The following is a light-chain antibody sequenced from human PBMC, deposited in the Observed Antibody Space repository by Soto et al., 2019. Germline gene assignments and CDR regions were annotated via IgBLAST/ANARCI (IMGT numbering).Light chain of an antibody. V-gene: IGLV2-23*01. CDR1: SSDVGGYNF. CDR2: EGS. J-gene: IGLJ1*01. CDR3: CSYAGSSTYV. Sequence: QSALTQPRSVSGSPGQSVTISCTGTSSDVGGYNFVSWYQQHPGKAPKLMIYEGSKWPSGVSNRFSGSKSGNTASLTISGLQAEDEADYYCCSYAGSSTYVFGTGTKLTVL.